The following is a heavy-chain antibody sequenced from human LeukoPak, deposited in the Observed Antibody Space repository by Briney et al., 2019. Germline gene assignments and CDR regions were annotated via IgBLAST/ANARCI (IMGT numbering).Heavy chain of an antibody. Sequence: GRSLRLSCAASGFTFSSYAMHWVRQAPGKGLEWVAGISDRGSRTNYADSVKGRFTISIDHPKNTLYLQMNSLRAEDTAVYFCAKRGVVIRVILVGFHKEAYYFDSWGQGALVTVSS. CDR3: AKRGVVIRVILVGFHKEAYYFDS. D-gene: IGHD3-22*01. J-gene: IGHJ4*02. CDR1: GFTFSSYA. CDR2: ISDRGSRT. V-gene: IGHV3-23*01.